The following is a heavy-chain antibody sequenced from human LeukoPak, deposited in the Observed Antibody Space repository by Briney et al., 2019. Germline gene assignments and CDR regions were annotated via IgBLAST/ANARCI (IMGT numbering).Heavy chain of an antibody. J-gene: IGHJ4*02. D-gene: IGHD4-17*01. V-gene: IGHV4-59*12. CDR1: GGPLSGYY. CDR3: ARDLYGDYSDY. Sequence: SQTLSLTCTVSGGPLSGYYWSWIRQPSGKGLEWIGYIYYSGSTNYNPSLKGRVTISVDTSKNQISLKLSSVTAADTAVYYCARDLYGDYSDYWGQGTLVTVSS. CDR2: IYYSGST.